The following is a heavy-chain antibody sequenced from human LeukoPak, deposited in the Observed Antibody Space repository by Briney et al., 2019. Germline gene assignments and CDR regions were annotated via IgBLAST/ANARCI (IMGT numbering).Heavy chain of an antibody. CDR2: ISAYNGNT. J-gene: IGHJ6*02. Sequence: ASVKVSCKASGFTFTSSGLSWVRRDPGQGLEWMGWISAYNGNTNYAQKFQDRVTMTTDTSTSTAYMDLRSLRSDDTAVYYCARGGASGSYGLDVWGQGTTVTVAS. CDR1: GFTFTSSG. CDR3: ARGGASGSYGLDV. D-gene: IGHD1-26*01. V-gene: IGHV1-18*01.